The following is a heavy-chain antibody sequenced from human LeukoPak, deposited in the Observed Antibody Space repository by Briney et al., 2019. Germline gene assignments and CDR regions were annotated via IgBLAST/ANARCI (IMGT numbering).Heavy chain of an antibody. Sequence: GGSLRLSCAASGFTFSSYSMNWVRQAPGKGLEWVSSISSSSSYIYYADSVKGRFTISRDNAKNSLYLQMNSLRAEDAAVYYCARFHSDYFDYWGQGTLVTVSS. V-gene: IGHV3-21*01. J-gene: IGHJ4*02. CDR3: ARFHSDYFDY. CDR2: ISSSSSYI. D-gene: IGHD4-11*01. CDR1: GFTFSSYS.